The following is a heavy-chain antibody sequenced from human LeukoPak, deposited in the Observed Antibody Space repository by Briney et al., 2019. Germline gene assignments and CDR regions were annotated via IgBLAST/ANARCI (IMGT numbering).Heavy chain of an antibody. J-gene: IGHJ6*04. CDR2: IIPIFGTA. CDR1: VGTCSSYA. Sequence: GASVKVSCKASVGTCSSYAISWVRQAPGQGLEWMGGIIPIFGTANYAQKFQGRVTITADKSTSTAYMELSSLRSEDTAVYYCARGVVVAADGGMDVWGKGTTVTVSS. D-gene: IGHD2-15*01. CDR3: ARGVVVAADGGMDV. V-gene: IGHV1-69*06.